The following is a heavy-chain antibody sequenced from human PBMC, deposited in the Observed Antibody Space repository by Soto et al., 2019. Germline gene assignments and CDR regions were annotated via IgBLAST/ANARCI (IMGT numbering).Heavy chain of an antibody. D-gene: IGHD6-19*01. CDR2: INWNSGSI. J-gene: IGHJ4*02. CDR1: GFTFDDYA. V-gene: IGHV3-9*01. CDR3: ARERGSWYYFDF. Sequence: GGSLRLSCAASGFTFDDYAMHWVRQVPGKGLEWVSGINWNSGSIGYGDSVKGRFAISRDNAKNSLHLQMNSLSAEDTAVYFCARERGSWYYFDFWGQGTLVTVSS.